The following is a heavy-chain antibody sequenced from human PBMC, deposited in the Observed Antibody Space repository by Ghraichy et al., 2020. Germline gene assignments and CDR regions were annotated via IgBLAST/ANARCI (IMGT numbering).Heavy chain of an antibody. CDR3: AKEGGTYFDSYYYGLNV. CDR2: ISYDGRST. V-gene: IGHV3-30*09. J-gene: IGHJ6*02. Sequence: GGSLRLSCAAFEFTFNAFAMPWVRQAPGKGLEWVAFISYDGRSTNYADSVKGRFAISRDNSRYTLHLQMNSLRAEDTAVYYCAKEGGTYFDSYYYGLNVWGPGSTVIVS. CDR1: EFTFNAFA. D-gene: IGHD1-26*01.